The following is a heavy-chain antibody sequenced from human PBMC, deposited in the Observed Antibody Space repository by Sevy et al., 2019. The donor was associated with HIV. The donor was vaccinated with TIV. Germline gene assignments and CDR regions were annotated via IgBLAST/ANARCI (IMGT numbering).Heavy chain of an antibody. Sequence: GGSLRLSCAASGFTFSTYTMNWVRQAPGKGLEWVSSISSSSNYIYYADSMKGRFTISSDNANNSLYLQMNSLRAEDTAVYYCARPYGSGSWEAFDIWGQGTMVTVSS. J-gene: IGHJ3*02. D-gene: IGHD3-10*01. V-gene: IGHV3-21*01. CDR1: GFTFSTYT. CDR2: ISSSSNYI. CDR3: ARPYGSGSWEAFDI.